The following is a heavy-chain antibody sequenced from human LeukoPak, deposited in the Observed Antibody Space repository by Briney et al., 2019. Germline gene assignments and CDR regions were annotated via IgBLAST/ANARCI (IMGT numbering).Heavy chain of an antibody. J-gene: IGHJ6*04. V-gene: IGHV3-33*01. CDR2: ICYDGSNK. Sequence: GRSLRLSCAASGFTFSSYGMHWVRQAPGKGLEWVAVICYDGSNKYYADSVKDRFTISRDNSKNTLYLQMNSLRAEDTAVYYCARAPEGYSYGYYYGMDVWGKGTTVTVSS. D-gene: IGHD5-18*01. CDR3: ARAPEGYSYGYYYGMDV. CDR1: GFTFSSYG.